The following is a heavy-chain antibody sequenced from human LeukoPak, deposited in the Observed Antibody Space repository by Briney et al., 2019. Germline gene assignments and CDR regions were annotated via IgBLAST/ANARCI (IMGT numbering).Heavy chain of an antibody. CDR3: ARMGGIVVVPAAVDGFDI. Sequence: GGSLRLSCAASGFTFSTYWMTWVRQAPGKGLEWVANIKQDGSEKYYVDSVKGRLTISRDNAKNSLYLQMNSLRAEDTAVYYCARMGGIVVVPAAVDGFDIWGQGTMVSVSS. CDR1: GFTFSTYW. J-gene: IGHJ3*02. D-gene: IGHD2-2*01. CDR2: IKQDGSEK. V-gene: IGHV3-7*04.